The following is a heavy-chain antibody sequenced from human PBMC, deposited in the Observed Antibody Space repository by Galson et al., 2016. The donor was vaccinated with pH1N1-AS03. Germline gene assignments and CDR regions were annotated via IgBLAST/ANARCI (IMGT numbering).Heavy chain of an antibody. V-gene: IGHV3-23*01. CDR2: ISGSGGTT. CDR3: AKGDDFWSGYSPNYYYCMDV. CDR1: GFSFSTYV. J-gene: IGHJ6*03. D-gene: IGHD3-3*01. Sequence: SLRLSCAASGFSFSTYVMTWVRQAPGKGLEWVSGISGSGGTTYYAESVKGRSAISRDNSKNTLYLLMNSLRAEDTAVYYCAKGDDFWSGYSPNYYYCMDVWGKGTTVTVSS.